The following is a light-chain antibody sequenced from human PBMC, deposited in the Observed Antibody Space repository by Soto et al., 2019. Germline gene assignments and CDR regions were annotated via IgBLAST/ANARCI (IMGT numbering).Light chain of an antibody. CDR3: PSYDSSLSGYV. CDR1: SSNIGAGYP. CDR2: GNT. V-gene: IGLV1-40*01. J-gene: IGLJ1*01. Sequence: QSVLTQPPSVSGAPGQRITIPCTGSSSNIGAGYPVHWYQQLPGTAPKLLIFGNTIRPSGVPDRFSGSRSGLAITGLQAEDEADYYCPSYDSSLSGYVFGTGTKVTVL.